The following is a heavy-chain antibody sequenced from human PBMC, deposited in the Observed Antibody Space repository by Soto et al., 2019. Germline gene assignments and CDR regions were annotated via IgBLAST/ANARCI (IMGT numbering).Heavy chain of an antibody. CDR3: ARTSDIVVVVAGPAFDI. D-gene: IGHD2-15*01. J-gene: IGHJ3*02. V-gene: IGHV4-31*03. Sequence: SETLSLTCTVSGGSISSGGYYWSWIRQHPGKGLEWIGYIYYSGSTYYNPSLKSRVTISVDTSKNQFSLKLSSVTAADTAVYYCARTSDIVVVVAGPAFDIWGQGTMVTVSS. CDR1: GGSISSGGYY. CDR2: IYYSGST.